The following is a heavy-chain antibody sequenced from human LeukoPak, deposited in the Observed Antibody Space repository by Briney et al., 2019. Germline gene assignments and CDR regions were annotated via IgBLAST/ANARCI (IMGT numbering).Heavy chain of an antibody. Sequence: PGGSLRLSCAASEFTFSTYAMHWVRQAPGKGPEWVAVISRDGLDTYYADSVRGRFTISRDNSMDTLYLQMNSLREEDMGSYFCARAVRAPGTPENGFDLWGQGTMVTVSS. J-gene: IGHJ3*01. CDR2: ISRDGLDT. D-gene: IGHD6-13*01. V-gene: IGHV3-30*04. CDR3: ARAVRAPGTPENGFDL. CDR1: EFTFSTYA.